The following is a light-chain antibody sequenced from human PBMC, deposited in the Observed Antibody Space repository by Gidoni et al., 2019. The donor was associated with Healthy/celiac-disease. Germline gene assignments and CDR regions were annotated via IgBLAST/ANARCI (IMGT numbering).Light chain of an antibody. Sequence: EIVMTQSPATLSVSPGKRATLSCRASQIVSSNLAWYQQKPGQAPRLLIYGASTRATGIPARFSGSGSGTEFTLTISSLQSEDFAVYYCQQYNNWPRTFGQGTKVEFK. J-gene: IGKJ1*01. CDR2: GAS. CDR1: QIVSSN. V-gene: IGKV3-15*01. CDR3: QQYNNWPRT.